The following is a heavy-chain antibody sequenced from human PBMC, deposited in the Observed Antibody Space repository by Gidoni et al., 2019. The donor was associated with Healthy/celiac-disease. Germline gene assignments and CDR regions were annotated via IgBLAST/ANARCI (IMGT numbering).Heavy chain of an antibody. Sequence: QVQLVQSGAEVKKPGSSVKVSCKASGATFSSYAISWVRQAPGEVLAWMGGIIPIFGTANYAQKFQGRVTITADKSTSTAYMELSSLRSEDTAVYYCAREVGATEAPDYWGQGTLVTVSS. J-gene: IGHJ4*02. D-gene: IGHD1-26*01. CDR2: IIPIFGTA. V-gene: IGHV1-69*06. CDR3: AREVGATEAPDY. CDR1: GATFSSYA.